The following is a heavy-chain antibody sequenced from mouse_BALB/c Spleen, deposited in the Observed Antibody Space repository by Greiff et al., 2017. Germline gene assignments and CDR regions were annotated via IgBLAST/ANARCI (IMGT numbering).Heavy chain of an antibody. CDR1: GFSLTSYG. Sequence: VQVVESGPGLVAPSQSLSITCTVSGFSLTSYGVHWVRQPPGKGLEWLGVIWAGGSTNYNSALMSRLSISKDNSKSQVFLKMNSLQTDDTAMYYCAMAYYRYYYAMDYWGQGTSVTVSS. J-gene: IGHJ4*01. D-gene: IGHD2-14*01. CDR3: AMAYYRYYYAMDY. V-gene: IGHV2-9*02. CDR2: IWAGGST.